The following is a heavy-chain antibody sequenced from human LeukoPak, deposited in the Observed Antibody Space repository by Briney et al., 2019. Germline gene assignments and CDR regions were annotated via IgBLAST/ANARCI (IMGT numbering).Heavy chain of an antibody. CDR1: GFTFSSYA. V-gene: IGHV3-64*01. CDR2: ISSNGGST. CDR3: ARVSGWSQKIDY. J-gene: IGHJ4*02. D-gene: IGHD6-19*01. Sequence: GGSLRLSCAASGFTFSSYAMHWVRQAPGKGLEYVSAISSNGGSTYYANSVKGRFTISRDNSKNTLYLQMGSLRAEDMAVYYCARVSGWSQKIDYWGQGTLVTVSS.